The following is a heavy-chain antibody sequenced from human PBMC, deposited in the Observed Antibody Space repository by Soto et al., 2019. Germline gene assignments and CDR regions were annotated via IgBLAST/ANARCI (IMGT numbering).Heavy chain of an antibody. CDR2: INPNSGGT. CDR3: ARDGSDYYDSSGYYPYYYYGMDV. V-gene: IGHV1-2*04. Sequence: ASVKGSCKASGYTFTGYYMHWVRQAPGQGLEWMGWINPNSGGTNYAQKFQGWVTMTRDTSISTAYMELSRLRSDDTAVYYCARDGSDYYDSSGYYPYYYYGMDVWGQGTTVTVSS. D-gene: IGHD3-22*01. J-gene: IGHJ6*02. CDR1: GYTFTGYY.